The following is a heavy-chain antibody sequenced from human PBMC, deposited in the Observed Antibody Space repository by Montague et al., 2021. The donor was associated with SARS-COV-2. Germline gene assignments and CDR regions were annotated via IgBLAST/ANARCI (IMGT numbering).Heavy chain of an antibody. D-gene: IGHD6-13*01. Sequence: SETLSPTCTVSGGSISSSSYYWGWIRQPPGKGLEWIGSIYYSGXTXYXXXXKXRVTISVDTSKNQFSLKLSSVTAADTAVYYCARVGRQQLVRLSGMDVWGQGATVTVSS. J-gene: IGHJ6*02. CDR1: GGSISSSSYY. V-gene: IGHV4-39*07. CDR2: IYYSGXT. CDR3: ARVGRQQLVRLSGMDV.